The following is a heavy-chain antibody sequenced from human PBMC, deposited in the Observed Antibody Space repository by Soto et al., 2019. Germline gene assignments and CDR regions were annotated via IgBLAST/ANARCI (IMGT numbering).Heavy chain of an antibody. V-gene: IGHV3-33*01. CDR2: IWYDGSNK. CDR3: ARARGRAVVPAAINDY. CDR1: GFTFSSYG. J-gene: IGHJ4*02. Sequence: GGSLRLSCAASGFTFSSYGMHWVRQAPGKGLEWVAVIWYDGSNKYYADSVKGRFTISRDNSKNTLYLQMNSLRAEDTAVYYCARARGRAVVPAAINDYWGQGTLVTVSS. D-gene: IGHD2-2*01.